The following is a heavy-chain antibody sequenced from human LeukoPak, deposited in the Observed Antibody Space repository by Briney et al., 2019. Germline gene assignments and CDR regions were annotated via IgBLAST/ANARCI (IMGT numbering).Heavy chain of an antibody. Sequence: PSETLSLTCTVSGGSITGSSYYWGWIRQPPGKGPEWIGSIYYTGSTNYNPSLKSRVTISLDTSKNQFSLKLTSVTAADTAIYYCASVRGYSSGWYASGFDPWGQGTLVTVSS. CDR1: GGSITGSSYY. CDR2: IYYTGST. CDR3: ASVRGYSSGWYASGFDP. V-gene: IGHV4-39*07. D-gene: IGHD6-19*01. J-gene: IGHJ5*02.